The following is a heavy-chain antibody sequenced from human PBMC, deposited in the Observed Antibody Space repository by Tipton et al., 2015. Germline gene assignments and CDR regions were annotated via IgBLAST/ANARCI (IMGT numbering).Heavy chain of an antibody. J-gene: IGHJ6*02. CDR1: GYTFTSYA. Sequence: QSGAEVKKPGASVKVSCKASGYTFTSYAMHWVRQAPGQRLEWMGWINAGNGNTRYSQKFQGRVTITRDTSASTAYMELSSLRSEDTAVYCCARSESSWYGMDVWGQGTTVTVSS. CDR3: ARSESSWYGMDV. V-gene: IGHV1-3*01. D-gene: IGHD6-13*01. CDR2: INAGNGNT.